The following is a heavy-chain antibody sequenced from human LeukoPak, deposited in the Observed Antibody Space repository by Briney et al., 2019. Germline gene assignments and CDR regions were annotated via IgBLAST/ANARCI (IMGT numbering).Heavy chain of an antibody. V-gene: IGHV1-2*02. CDR1: GYTFTGYY. D-gene: IGHD2-2*01. J-gene: IGHJ5*02. Sequence: ASVKVSCKASGYTFTGYYMHWVRQAPGQGLEWMGWINPNSGGTNYAQKFQGRVTMTRDTSISTAYMELSRLRSDDTAVYYCARSANFPVDMVVVPAAHNWFDPWGQGTLVTVSS. CDR3: ARSANFPVDMVVVPAAHNWFDP. CDR2: INPNSGGT.